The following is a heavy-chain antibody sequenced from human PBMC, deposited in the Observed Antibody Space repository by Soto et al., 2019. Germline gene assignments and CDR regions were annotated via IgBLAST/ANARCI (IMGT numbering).Heavy chain of an antibody. CDR2: MYYSGGT. J-gene: IGHJ2*01. D-gene: IGHD3-22*01. Sequence: SETLSLTCSVSGGSISSGDYYWGWIRQPPGKGLEWIGSMYYSGGTYYNPSLRSRVTISVDTSNNHFSLKLSSVTAADTAVYYCVGRSGSYDSSGYHDNWYFDLWGRGTLVTVS. V-gene: IGHV4-39*02. CDR1: GGSISSGDYY. CDR3: VGRSGSYDSSGYHDNWYFDL.